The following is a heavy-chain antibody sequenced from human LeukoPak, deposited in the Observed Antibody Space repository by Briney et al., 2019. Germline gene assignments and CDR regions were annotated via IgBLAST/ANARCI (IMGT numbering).Heavy chain of an antibody. CDR1: GFTFDDYG. V-gene: IGHV3-20*04. CDR2: INWNGGST. Sequence: GGSLRLSCAASGFTFDDYGMSWVRQAPGKGLEWVSGINWNGGSTGYADSVKGRFTISRDNAKNSLYLQMNSLRAEDTALYYCARGEAADVWGSYRQAFDYWGQGTLVTVSS. J-gene: IGHJ4*02. D-gene: IGHD3-16*02. CDR3: ARGEAADVWGSYRQAFDY.